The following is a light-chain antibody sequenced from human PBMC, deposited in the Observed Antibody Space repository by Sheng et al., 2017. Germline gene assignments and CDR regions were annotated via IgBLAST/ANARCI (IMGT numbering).Light chain of an antibody. V-gene: IGKV1D-13*01. CDR3: QQYYDHPPLT. CDR2: DGS. CDR1: QGITTT. J-gene: IGKJ4*02. Sequence: QLTQSPSSLSASVGDRVTITCRASQGITTTLAWYQHKAGQPPRLLIFDGSTLESGVPSRFSGSGSGTDFTLTISGLQPEDFATYYCQQYYDHPPLTFGGGTKVEIK.